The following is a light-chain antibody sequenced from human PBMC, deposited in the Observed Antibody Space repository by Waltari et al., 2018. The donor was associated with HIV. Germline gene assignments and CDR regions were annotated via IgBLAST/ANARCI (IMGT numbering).Light chain of an antibody. Sequence: SYELTQPPSVSVSPGQTASISCSGDKLGDKYASWYQQRPGQSPIVVIHQDTKRPSGIPGRISGSNSGNTATLTISGTQAMDEADYYCQAWDSSTVVFGGGTKLTVL. CDR2: QDT. V-gene: IGLV3-1*01. CDR1: KLGDKY. J-gene: IGLJ3*02. CDR3: QAWDSSTVV.